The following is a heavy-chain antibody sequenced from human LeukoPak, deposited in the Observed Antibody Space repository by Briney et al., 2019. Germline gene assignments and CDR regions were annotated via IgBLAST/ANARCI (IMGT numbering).Heavy chain of an antibody. Sequence: SETLSLTCTVSGGSISSYYWSWIRQPPGKGLEWIGYIYYSGSTNYNPSLKSRVTISVDTSKNQFSLKLSSVTAADTAVYYCACHWGADNDAFDIWGQGTMVTVSS. V-gene: IGHV4-59*08. CDR1: GGSISSYY. CDR2: IYYSGST. J-gene: IGHJ3*02. D-gene: IGHD1-26*01. CDR3: ACHWGADNDAFDI.